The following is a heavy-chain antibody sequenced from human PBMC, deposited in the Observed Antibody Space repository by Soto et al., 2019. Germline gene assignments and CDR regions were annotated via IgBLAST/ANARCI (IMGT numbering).Heavy chain of an antibody. J-gene: IGHJ6*02. Sequence: QVQLQESGPGLVRPSETLSLTCTVSGGSVSTGSYHWSWLRQPPGKGLEWIGYIFFTGSTHYNPSLKNRVTTSVDTSKNQFSLTVTSVTAADTAVYYCARDGHGMDVWGQGTTVTVSS. CDR2: IFFTGST. CDR3: ARDGHGMDV. CDR1: GGSVSTGSYH. V-gene: IGHV4-61*01.